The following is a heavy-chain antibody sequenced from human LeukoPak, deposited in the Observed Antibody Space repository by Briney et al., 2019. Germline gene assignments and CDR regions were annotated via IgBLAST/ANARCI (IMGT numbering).Heavy chain of an antibody. Sequence: PGGSLRLSCAASGFTFSSYWMSWVRQAPGKGLEWVANIKQDGSEKYYVDSVKGRFTISRDNAKNSLYLQMNSLRAEDTAVYYCARDRERRTIIAVAGFVSYFDYWGQGTLVTVSS. V-gene: IGHV3-7*01. CDR2: IKQDGSEK. CDR3: ARDRERRTIIAVAGFVSYFDY. CDR1: GFTFSSYW. D-gene: IGHD6-19*01. J-gene: IGHJ4*02.